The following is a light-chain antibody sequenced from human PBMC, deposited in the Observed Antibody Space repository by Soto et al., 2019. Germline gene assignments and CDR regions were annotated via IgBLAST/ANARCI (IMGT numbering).Light chain of an antibody. J-gene: IGKJ4*01. Sequence: EIVLTQSPATLSVSQGERATLSCRASESVSNNLAWYQQKPGQAPRLLIFGASARATGIPARFSGSGSGTEFTLTISSLQSEAVAVYYCQQYNKWPLTFGGGTKVEIK. CDR1: ESVSNN. CDR3: QQYNKWPLT. V-gene: IGKV3-15*01. CDR2: GAS.